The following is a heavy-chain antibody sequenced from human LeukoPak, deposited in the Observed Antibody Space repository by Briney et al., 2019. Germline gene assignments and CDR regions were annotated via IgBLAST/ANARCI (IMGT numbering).Heavy chain of an antibody. CDR2: IYYSGST. V-gene: IGHV4-61*01. Sequence: KASETLSLTCTVSGGSVSSGSYYWSWIRQPPGKGLEWIGYIYYSGSTNYNPSLKSRVTISVDTSKNQFSLKLSSVTAADTAVYYCARDLYYDSSGYYSPHYWGQGTLVTVSS. CDR1: GGSVSSGSYY. CDR3: ARDLYYDSSGYYSPHY. D-gene: IGHD3-22*01. J-gene: IGHJ4*02.